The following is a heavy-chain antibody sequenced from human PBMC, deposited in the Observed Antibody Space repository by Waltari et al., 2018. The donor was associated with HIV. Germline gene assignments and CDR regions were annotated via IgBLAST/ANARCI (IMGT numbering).Heavy chain of an antibody. J-gene: IGHJ4*02. CDR2: ISSSSSTI. Sequence: EVQLVESGGGLVQPVGSLRLSCAASGLTFSRYSMNWVRQAPGKGLEWVSYISSSSSTIYYADSVKGRFTISRDNAKNSLYLQMNSLRDEDTAVYYCARDYDILTGDLFDYWGQGTLVTVSS. CDR1: GLTFSRYS. D-gene: IGHD3-9*01. V-gene: IGHV3-48*02. CDR3: ARDYDILTGDLFDY.